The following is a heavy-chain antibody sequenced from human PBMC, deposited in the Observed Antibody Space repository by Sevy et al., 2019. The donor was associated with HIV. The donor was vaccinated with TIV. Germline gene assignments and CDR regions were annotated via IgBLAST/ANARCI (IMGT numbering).Heavy chain of an antibody. Sequence: SETLSLTCTVSGGSISSGDYYWSWIRQPPGKGLEWIGYIYYSGSTYYNPSLKSRVTISVDTSKNQFSLKLSSVTAADTAVYYCARVYCSGGSCYSRAWFDPWGQGTLVTVSS. CDR2: IYYSGST. V-gene: IGHV4-30-4*01. J-gene: IGHJ5*02. CDR3: ARVYCSGGSCYSRAWFDP. D-gene: IGHD2-15*01. CDR1: GGSISSGDYY.